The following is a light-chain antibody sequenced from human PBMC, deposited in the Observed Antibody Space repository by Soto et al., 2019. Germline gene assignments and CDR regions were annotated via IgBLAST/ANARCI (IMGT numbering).Light chain of an antibody. CDR2: GAS. Sequence: EIVMTKPQATLSVSPGERATVSCGASQSVSSNLAWYQQKPGQAPRLLIYGASTRATGIPARFSGSGSGTEFTLTMSSLQSEDFAVYYCHQYNNWPPVTFGQGTKVDIK. CDR3: HQYNNWPPVT. CDR1: QSVSSN. J-gene: IGKJ1*01. V-gene: IGKV3-15*01.